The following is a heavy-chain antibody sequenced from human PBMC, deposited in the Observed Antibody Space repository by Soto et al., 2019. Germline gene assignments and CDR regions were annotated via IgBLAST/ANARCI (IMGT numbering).Heavy chain of an antibody. J-gene: IGHJ5*02. D-gene: IGHD2-21*02. V-gene: IGHV6-1*01. CDR1: GDSVSSNSAA. Sequence: SQTLSLTCAISGDSVSSNSAAWNLIRQSPSRGLEWLGRTYYRSKWYNDYAVSVKSRITINPDTSKNQFSLQLNSVTPEDTAVYYCARSSVVVTAILDWFDPWGQGTLVTVSS. CDR3: ARSSVVVTAILDWFDP. CDR2: TYYRSKWYN.